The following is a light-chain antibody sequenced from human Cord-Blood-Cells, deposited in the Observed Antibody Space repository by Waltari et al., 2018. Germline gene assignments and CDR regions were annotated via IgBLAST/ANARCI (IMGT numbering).Light chain of an antibody. J-gene: IGKJ2*01. CDR1: QRVSSN. CDR2: GAS. V-gene: IGKV3-15*01. CDR3: QQYNNWPYT. Sequence: EIAMTQSPATLSVTPGERATLSCRASQRVSSNLPWYQQKTGQAPRLLIYGASTRAPGIPARCSGRGCGTEVTLTISSLQSEDFAVNYCQQYNNWPYTFGQGTKLEIK.